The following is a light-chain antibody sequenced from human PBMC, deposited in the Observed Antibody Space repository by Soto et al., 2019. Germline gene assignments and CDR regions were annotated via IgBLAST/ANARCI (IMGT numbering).Light chain of an antibody. CDR1: QSVSSSY. J-gene: IGKJ1*01. CDR2: GAS. CDR3: QQYVSSPRT. V-gene: IGKV3-20*01. Sequence: EIVLTQSPGSLSLSPGERATLPFRASQSVSSSYLAWYQQKPGQAPRLLIYGASSRATSIPDRFSGSGSGTDFTLTISRLEPEDFAVYDCQQYVSSPRTVGQVTKVAIK.